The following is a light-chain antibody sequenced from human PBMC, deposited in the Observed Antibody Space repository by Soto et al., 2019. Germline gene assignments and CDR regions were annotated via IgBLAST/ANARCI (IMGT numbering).Light chain of an antibody. Sequence: EIVMTQSPATLSVSPGERATVSCSASRSVGRNLAWYQQRPGQPHRLLIYGAYTRGTGIPARFSGSGSGTDFTLTISRLEPEDFAVYYCQHNSNWPPISFGQGKRLEIK. CDR3: QHNSNWPPIS. CDR2: GAY. J-gene: IGKJ5*01. CDR1: RSVGRN. V-gene: IGKV3-15*01.